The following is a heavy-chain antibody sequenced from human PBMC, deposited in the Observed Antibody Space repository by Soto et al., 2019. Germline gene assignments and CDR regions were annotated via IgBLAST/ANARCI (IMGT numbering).Heavy chain of an antibody. D-gene: IGHD6-13*01. J-gene: IGHJ6*02. Sequence: PGGSLRLSCAASGFTFSGYAMSWVRQAPGKGLEWVSSISGSGGTTYYADSVKGRFTISRDNSKNTLYLQMNSLKAEDTAVYYCANRDIAEASTERDYYYYGMDVWGQGTKVTVYS. CDR3: ANRDIAEASTERDYYYYGMDV. CDR2: ISGSGGTT. CDR1: GFTFSGYA. V-gene: IGHV3-23*01.